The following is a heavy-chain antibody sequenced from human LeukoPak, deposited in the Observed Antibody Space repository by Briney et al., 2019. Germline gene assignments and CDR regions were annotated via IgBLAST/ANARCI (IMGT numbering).Heavy chain of an antibody. V-gene: IGHV4-59*08. CDR1: GGSINNYY. Sequence: PSETLSLTCTVSGGSINNYYWSWVRQTPGKGLECIGYIYYTGSTKYNPSLKSRITMSVDTSTNHFSLKLSSVTAADTAVYYCARLSSGSNPPFDYWGQGTLVTVSS. D-gene: IGHD3-22*01. J-gene: IGHJ4*02. CDR2: IYYTGST. CDR3: ARLSSGSNPPFDY.